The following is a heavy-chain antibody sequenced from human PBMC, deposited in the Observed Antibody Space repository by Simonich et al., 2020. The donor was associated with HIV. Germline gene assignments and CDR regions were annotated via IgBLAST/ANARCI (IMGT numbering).Heavy chain of an antibody. J-gene: IGHJ4*02. V-gene: IGHV4-39*01. Sequence: QVLLQESGPGLVKPSETLSLTCSVSGGSISSSNYYWGWIRQPPGKGLEWIGSIYYSGTTYYNPSLKSRVSISVDRSKNQFSLKLTSVTAADTAVYYCARRRVVVGASFDYWGQGTLVTVSS. D-gene: IGHD2-15*01. CDR3: ARRRVVVGASFDY. CDR1: GGSISSSNYY. CDR2: IYYSGTT.